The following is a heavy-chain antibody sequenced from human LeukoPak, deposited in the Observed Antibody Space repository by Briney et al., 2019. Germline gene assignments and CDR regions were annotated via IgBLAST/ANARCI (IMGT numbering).Heavy chain of an antibody. CDR2: IYSGGST. CDR3: ARDTVTTYYGMDV. Sequence: GGSLRLSCAASGFTVSSNYMSWVRQAPGKGLEWVSVIYSGGSTYYADSVKGRFTISRDNSKNTLYLQMNSLRAEDTAVYYCARDTVTTYYGMDVWGQGTAVTVSS. D-gene: IGHD4-17*01. V-gene: IGHV3-53*01. CDR1: GFTVSSNY. J-gene: IGHJ6*02.